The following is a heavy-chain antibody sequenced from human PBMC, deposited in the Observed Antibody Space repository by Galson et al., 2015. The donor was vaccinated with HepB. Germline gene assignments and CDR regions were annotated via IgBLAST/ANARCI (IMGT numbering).Heavy chain of an antibody. V-gene: IGHV3-30*02. J-gene: IGHJ5*02. Sequence: SLRLSCAASGFTFSSYGMIWVRQAPGKGLEWVAFIRYGGSNKYYADSVKGRFTISRDNSEKTLYLQMNSLRAEDTAVYYCAKSRIVGAKWFDPWCQGTLVTVSS. CDR1: GFTFSSYG. CDR3: AKSRIVGAKWFDP. CDR2: IRYGGSNK. D-gene: IGHD1-26*01.